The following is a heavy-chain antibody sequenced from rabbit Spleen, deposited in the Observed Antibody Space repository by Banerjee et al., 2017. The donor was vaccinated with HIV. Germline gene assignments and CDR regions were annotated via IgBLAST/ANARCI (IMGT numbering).Heavy chain of an antibody. Sequence: QEQLVESGGGLVKPEGSLKLSCTASGFSFSNKAVMCWVHQAPGKGLEWIACINAVTGKAVYANWAKGRSTFSKTSSTTVTLQMTSLTAADTATYFCGRGWWHMDLWGQGTLVTVS. CDR2: INAVTGKA. CDR1: GFSFSNKAV. J-gene: IGHJ3*01. CDR3: GRGWWHMDL. V-gene: IGHV1S45*01. D-gene: IGHD1-1*01.